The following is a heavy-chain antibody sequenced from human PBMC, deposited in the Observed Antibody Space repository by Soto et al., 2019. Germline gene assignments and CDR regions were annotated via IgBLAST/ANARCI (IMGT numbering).Heavy chain of an antibody. V-gene: IGHV3-21*01. D-gene: IGHD2-2*01. CDR1: GFAVNNYV. CDR3: AREDSIIIPAVSDF. CDR2: ISKSDYT. Sequence: GGSPRRGCTVSGFAVNNYVINWGRQAPGKGLEWVSSISKSDYTYYSDSVKGRFAISRDNAKSSVSLQMNTLRVEDTAVYYCAREDSIIIPAVSDFWGQGTLVTVSS. J-gene: IGHJ4*02.